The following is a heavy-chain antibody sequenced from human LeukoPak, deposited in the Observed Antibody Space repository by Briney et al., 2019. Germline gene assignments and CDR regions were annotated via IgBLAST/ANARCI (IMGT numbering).Heavy chain of an antibody. V-gene: IGHV3-48*03. J-gene: IGHJ4*02. D-gene: IGHD6-19*01. CDR3: ARGSIAVAGTVGN. CDR2: ISSSGSTI. CDR1: GFTFSSYE. Sequence: GGSLRLSCAASGFTFSSYEMNWVRQAPGKGLEWVSYISSSGSTIYYADSVKGRFTISRDNAKNSLYLQMNSLRAEDTAVYYCARGSIAVAGTVGNWGQGTLVTVSS.